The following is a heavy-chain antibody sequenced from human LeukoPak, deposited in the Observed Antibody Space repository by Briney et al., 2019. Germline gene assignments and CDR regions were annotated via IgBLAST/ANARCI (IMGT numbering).Heavy chain of an antibody. J-gene: IGHJ3*02. CDR2: LSHSGSS. CDR1: GGSISGYY. V-gene: IGHV4-59*01. CDR3: ARARYANAWYAFDI. Sequence: PSETLSLTCTVSGGSISGYYWSWIRQPPGRGLEWIGYLSHSGSSDSNPSLKSRVTILVDTSKNQFSLKLTSVTAADTAVYYCARARYANAWYAFDIWGQGTMVTVSS. D-gene: IGHD2-2*01.